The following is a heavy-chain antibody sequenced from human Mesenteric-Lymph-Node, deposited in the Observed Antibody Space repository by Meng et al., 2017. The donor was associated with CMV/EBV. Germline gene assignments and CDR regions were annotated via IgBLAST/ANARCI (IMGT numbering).Heavy chain of an antibody. CDR3: ARDCPKQLGHDY. CDR1: GFTFDSYV. V-gene: IGHV3-23*01. CDR2: ITGTTGSSYYAESNT. J-gene: IGHJ4*02. D-gene: IGHD6-6*01. Sequence: LSLTCAASGFTFDSYVMTWVRQAPGKGLEWVSAITGTTGSSYYAESNTYYADSVKGRFTISRDNAKNSLYLQMSSLRAEDTAVYYCARDCPKQLGHDYWGQGTLVTVSS.